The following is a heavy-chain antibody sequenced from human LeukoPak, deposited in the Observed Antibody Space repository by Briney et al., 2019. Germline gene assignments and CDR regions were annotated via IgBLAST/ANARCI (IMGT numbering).Heavy chain of an antibody. D-gene: IGHD3-10*01. J-gene: IGHJ4*02. Sequence: PSETLSLTCTVSGGSISSYYWSWIRQPPGKGLEWIGYIYYSGSTNYNPSLKSRVTISVDTSKNQFSLKLSSVTAADTAVYYCARLIWFGELLIDYWGQGTLVTVSS. CDR1: GGSISSYY. CDR2: IYYSGST. V-gene: IGHV4-59*08. CDR3: ARLIWFGELLIDY.